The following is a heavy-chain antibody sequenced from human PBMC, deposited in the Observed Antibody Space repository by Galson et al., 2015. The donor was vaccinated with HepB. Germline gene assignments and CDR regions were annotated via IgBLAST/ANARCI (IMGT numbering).Heavy chain of an antibody. CDR3: AKNKVTETTLWWFDP. Sequence: SLRLSCAASGFTFSNYAMSWVRQAPGKGLEWVSGISGSGGNTYYADSVKGRFTISRDNSKNTLFLQMNSLRAEDTAVYYCAKNKVTETTLWWFDPWGQGTLVTVSS. J-gene: IGHJ5*02. CDR1: GFTFSNYA. D-gene: IGHD1-7*01. CDR2: ISGSGGNT. V-gene: IGHV3-23*01.